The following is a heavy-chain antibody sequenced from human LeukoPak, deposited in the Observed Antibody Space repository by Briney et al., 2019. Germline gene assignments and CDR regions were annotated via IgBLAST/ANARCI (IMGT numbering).Heavy chain of an antibody. Sequence: ASVKVSCKVSGYTLTELSMHWVRQAPGKGLEWMGGFDPEDGETIYAQKFQGRVTMTEDTSTDTAYMELSSLRSEDTAVYYCATAKVGKWLVLNSAFDIWGQGTVVTVSS. D-gene: IGHD6-19*01. CDR3: ATAKVGKWLVLNSAFDI. CDR1: GYTLTELS. V-gene: IGHV1-24*01. J-gene: IGHJ3*02. CDR2: FDPEDGET.